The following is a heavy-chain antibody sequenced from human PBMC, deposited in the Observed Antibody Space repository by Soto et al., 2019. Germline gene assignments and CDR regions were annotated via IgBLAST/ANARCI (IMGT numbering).Heavy chain of an antibody. Sequence: EVQLVESGGGLVQPGGSLRLSCAASGFTFSSYWMSWVRQAPGKGLEWVANIKQDGSEKYYVDSVKGRFTISRDNAKNSLYLQMNSLRAEDTAVYYCARDGVYGDYVNVDGMDVWGQGTTVTVSS. CDR3: ARDGVYGDYVNVDGMDV. D-gene: IGHD4-17*01. J-gene: IGHJ6*02. CDR1: GFTFSSYW. V-gene: IGHV3-7*01. CDR2: IKQDGSEK.